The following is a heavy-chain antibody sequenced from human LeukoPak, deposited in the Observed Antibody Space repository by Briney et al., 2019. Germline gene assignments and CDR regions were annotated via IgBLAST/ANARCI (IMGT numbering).Heavy chain of an antibody. CDR2: ISGSDGST. V-gene: IGHV3-23*01. D-gene: IGHD3-3*01. CDR3: AKEEWLLAVYFDY. Sequence: AGSLRLSCAASGFTFSGYGMSWVRQAPGKGLQWVSTISGSDGSTYYADSVKGRFTISRDNSKNTLYLQMKSLRAEDTAVYYCAKEEWLLAVYFDYWGQGTLVTVSS. J-gene: IGHJ4*02. CDR1: GFTFSGYG.